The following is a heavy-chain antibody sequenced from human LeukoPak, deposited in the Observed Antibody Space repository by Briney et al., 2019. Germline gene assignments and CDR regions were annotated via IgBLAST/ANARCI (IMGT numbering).Heavy chain of an antibody. CDR3: ARRADDYYYYYGMDV. Sequence: GESLKISCKGSGYSFTSYWIGWVRQMPGKGLEWMGIIYPGDSDTRYSPSFQGQVTISADKSISTAYLQWSSPKASDTAMYYCARRADDYYYYYGMDVWGQGTTVTVSS. CDR2: IYPGDSDT. D-gene: IGHD6-19*01. V-gene: IGHV5-51*01. CDR1: GYSFTSYW. J-gene: IGHJ6*02.